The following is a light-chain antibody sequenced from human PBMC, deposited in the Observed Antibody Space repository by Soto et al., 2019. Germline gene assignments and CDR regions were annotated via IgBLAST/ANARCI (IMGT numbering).Light chain of an antibody. CDR2: GVS. Sequence: EIVMTQSPATLSVSPGERATLSCRASQSVSSTYLAWYQQKPGQAPRLLIYGVSSRATGIPDRFSGSGSETDFTLTISSLEPEDFAVYYCQQRSNWPPITFGQGTRLEIK. CDR3: QQRSNWPPIT. CDR1: QSVSSTY. J-gene: IGKJ5*01. V-gene: IGKV3D-20*02.